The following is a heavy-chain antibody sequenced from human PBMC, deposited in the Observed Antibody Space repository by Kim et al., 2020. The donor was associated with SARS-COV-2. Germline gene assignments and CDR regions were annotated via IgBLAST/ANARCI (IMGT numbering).Heavy chain of an antibody. V-gene: IGHV1-8*01. J-gene: IGHJ6*03. D-gene: IGHD3-22*01. CDR2: MNPNSGNT. CDR3: ARGEARVVITPRGDLYYYMDV. Sequence: ASVKVSCKASGYTFTSYDINWVRQATGQGLEWMGWMNPNSGNTGYAQKFQGRVTMTRNTSISTAYMELSSLRSEDTAVYYCARGEARVVITPRGDLYYYMDVWGKGTTVTVSS. CDR1: GYTFTSYD.